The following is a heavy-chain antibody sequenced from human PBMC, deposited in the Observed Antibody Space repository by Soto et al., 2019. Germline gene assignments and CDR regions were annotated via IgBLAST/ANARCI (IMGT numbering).Heavy chain of an antibody. CDR2: ISYDGSNK. CDR3: AKEGTIFGVVIIPYFDS. D-gene: IGHD3-3*01. Sequence: GGSLRLSCAASRFTFSSYGMHWVRQAPGKGLEWVAVISYDGSNKYYSDSVKGRFTISRDNSKNTLYLQMNSLRAEDTAVYYCAKEGTIFGVVIIPYFDSSGQGTLVTVSS. V-gene: IGHV3-30*18. J-gene: IGHJ4*02. CDR1: RFTFSSYG.